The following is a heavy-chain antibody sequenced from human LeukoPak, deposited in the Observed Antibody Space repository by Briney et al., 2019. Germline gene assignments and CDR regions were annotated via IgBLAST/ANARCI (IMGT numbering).Heavy chain of an antibody. CDR1: GGTFSSYA. D-gene: IGHD6-13*01. J-gene: IGHJ5*02. CDR3: AGNSVQGSSWYSRRRFDP. Sequence: SVKVSCKASGGTFSSYAISWVRQAPGQGLEWMGGIIPIFGTANYAQKFQGRVTITTDESTSTAYMELSSLRSEDTAVYYCAGNSVQGSSWYSRRRFDPWGQGTLVTVSS. CDR2: IIPIFGTA. V-gene: IGHV1-69*05.